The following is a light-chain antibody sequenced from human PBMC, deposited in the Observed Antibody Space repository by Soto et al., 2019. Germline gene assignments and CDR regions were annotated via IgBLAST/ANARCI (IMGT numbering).Light chain of an antibody. Sequence: DIQMTQSPSSLSASVGDRVTINCRASQSISTYLNWYQQKPGKAPKLLIYAAYSLQSGVPSRFSGRGSGTDFTLTISSLQPEDFATYSCQQSYSLPRTFGQGTKVEIK. CDR2: AAY. V-gene: IGKV1-39*01. CDR3: QQSYSLPRT. CDR1: QSISTY. J-gene: IGKJ1*01.